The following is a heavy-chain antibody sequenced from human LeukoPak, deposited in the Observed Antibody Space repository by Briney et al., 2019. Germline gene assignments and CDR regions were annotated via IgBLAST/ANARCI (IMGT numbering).Heavy chain of an antibody. CDR2: IRSKAYGGTT. D-gene: IGHD5-18*01. J-gene: IGHJ4*02. CDR3: TRDGVGKYSYGWADY. CDR1: GFTFGDYA. Sequence: GGSLRLSCTASGFTFGDYAMSWVRQAPGKGLEWVGFIRSKAYGGTTEYAASVKGRFTISRDDSKSIAYLQMNSLKTEDTAVYYCTRDGVGKYSYGWADYWGQGTLVTVSS. V-gene: IGHV3-49*04.